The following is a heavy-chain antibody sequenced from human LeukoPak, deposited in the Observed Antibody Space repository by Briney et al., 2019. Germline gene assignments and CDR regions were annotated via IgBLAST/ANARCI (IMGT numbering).Heavy chain of an antibody. J-gene: IGHJ4*02. D-gene: IGHD3-16*01. V-gene: IGHV4-38-2*01. CDR2: IFHSGDI. CDR3: ARSWGNLYYFDY. CDR1: GFSINTNYY. Sequence: SETLPLTCSVSGFSINTNYYWGWVRQPPGRGLEWIGTIFHSGDIFDNPSLRSRVTMSVDTSKNQFMLKLTSVTAADTAVYYCARSWGNLYYFDYWGQGALVTVSS.